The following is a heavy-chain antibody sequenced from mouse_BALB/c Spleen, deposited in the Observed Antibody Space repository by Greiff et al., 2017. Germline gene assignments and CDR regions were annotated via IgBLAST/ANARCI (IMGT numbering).Heavy chain of an antibody. CDR1: GFTFSSYA. CDR2: ISSGGST. D-gene: IGHD2-3*01. V-gene: IGHV5-6-4*01. CDR3: TRDRGGYDGYGYYAMDY. Sequence: EVMLVESGGGLVKPGGSLKLSCAASGFTFSSYAMSWVRQTPEKRLEWVASISSGGSTYYPDSVKGRFTISRDNAKNTLYLQMSSLKSEDTAMYYCTRDRGGYDGYGYYAMDYWGQGTSVTVSS. J-gene: IGHJ4*01.